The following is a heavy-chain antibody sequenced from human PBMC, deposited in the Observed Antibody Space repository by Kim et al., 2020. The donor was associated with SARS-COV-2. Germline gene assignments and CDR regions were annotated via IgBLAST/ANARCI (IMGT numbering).Heavy chain of an antibody. CDR2: SSTSTI. D-gene: IGHD3-16*01. J-gene: IGHJ4*02. Sequence: SSTSTIYYAESVKGRFTISRDNAKNSLYLQMNSLRAEDTAVYYCAVGGGDYWGQGTLVTVSS. V-gene: IGHV3-48*01. CDR3: AVGGGDY.